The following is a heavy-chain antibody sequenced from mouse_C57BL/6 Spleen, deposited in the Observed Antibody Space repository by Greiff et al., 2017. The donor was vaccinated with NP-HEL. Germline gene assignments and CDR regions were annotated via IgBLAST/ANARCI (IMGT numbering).Heavy chain of an antibody. CDR2: IDPSDSYT. Sequence: QVQLQQPGAELVMPGASVKLSCKASGYTFTSYWMHWVKQRPGQGLEWIGEIDPSDSYTNYNQKFKGKSTLTVDKSSSTAYMQLSSLTCEDSAVYYCARRGGWYFDVWGTGTTVTVSS. J-gene: IGHJ1*03. CDR1: GYTFTSYW. CDR3: ARRGGWYFDV. V-gene: IGHV1-69*01.